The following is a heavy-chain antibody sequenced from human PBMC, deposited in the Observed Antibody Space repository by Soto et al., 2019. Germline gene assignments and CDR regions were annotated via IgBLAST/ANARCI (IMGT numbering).Heavy chain of an antibody. D-gene: IGHD6-19*01. CDR2: IYWDDDK. CDR1: GFSLSSPAVG. Sequence: QITLKESGPTLVKPTQTLTLTCTFSGFSLSSPAVGVNWIRQPPGKALEWLALIYWDDDKQYSPSLRSRLTITKDTSKNQVVLTMPNVDPVDTATYYCAHGSGWLSDYWGQGTLVTVSS. CDR3: AHGSGWLSDY. V-gene: IGHV2-5*02. J-gene: IGHJ4*02.